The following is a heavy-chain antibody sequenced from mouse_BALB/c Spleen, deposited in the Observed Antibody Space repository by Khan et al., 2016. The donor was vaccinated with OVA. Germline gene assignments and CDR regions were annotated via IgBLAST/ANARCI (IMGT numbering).Heavy chain of an antibody. D-gene: IGHD1-1*01. CDR2: IWSGGST. Sequence: QVQLKQSGPGLVQPSQSLSITCTVSGFSLTNYGVHWVRQSPGKGLEWLGVIWSGGSTDYNAAFISRLSISKDNSKSQVFFKMNSLQANDTAIYXCARRDYYGSSPFAYWGQGTLVTVSA. CDR3: ARRDYYGSSPFAY. CDR1: GFSLTNYG. J-gene: IGHJ3*01. V-gene: IGHV2-2*02.